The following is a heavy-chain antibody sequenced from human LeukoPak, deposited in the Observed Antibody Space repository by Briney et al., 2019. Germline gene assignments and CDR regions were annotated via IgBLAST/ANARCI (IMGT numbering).Heavy chain of an antibody. J-gene: IGHJ4*02. D-gene: IGHD3-16*01. CDR2: IHYSGHT. Sequence: SETLSLTCTVSGASVTTYYWSWIRQPPGKGLEWIAYIHYSGHTNSNPSLNSRVSISVDTSKNQFSLTLTSLTTADTAVYYCVRVVPGGASFDSWGQGTLVTASS. CDR3: VRVVPGGASFDS. CDR1: GASVTTYY. V-gene: IGHV4-59*02.